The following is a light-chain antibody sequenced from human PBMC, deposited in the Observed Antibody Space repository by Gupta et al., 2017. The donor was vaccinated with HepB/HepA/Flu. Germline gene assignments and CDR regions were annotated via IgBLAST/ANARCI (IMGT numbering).Light chain of an antibody. CDR1: SSNIESNS. J-gene: IGLJ2*01. V-gene: IGLV1-47*01. Sequence: QSVRTQSRSASGNPGQRVTITCFGSSSNIESNSVTWYQQLPGTAPKLLMFRSNQRPPGTPDRFSGSKSGTSASLSIGGLRSEDEAVYYCAAWDDDLNGVVFGGGTRLTVL. CDR3: AAWDDDLNGVV. CDR2: RSN.